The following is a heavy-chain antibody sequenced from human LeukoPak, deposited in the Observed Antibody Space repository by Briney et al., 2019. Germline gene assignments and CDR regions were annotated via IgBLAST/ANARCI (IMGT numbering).Heavy chain of an antibody. CDR3: ARRRPVGYDSSGNYFDY. J-gene: IGHJ4*02. V-gene: IGHV4-34*01. D-gene: IGHD3-22*01. CDR1: GGSFSGYY. CDR2: INHSGST. Sequence: SETLSLTCAVYGGSFSGYYWSWIRQPPGKGLEWIGEINHSGSTNYNPSLKSRVTISVDTSKNQFSLKLSSVTAADTAVYYCARRRPVGYDSSGNYFDYWGQGTLVTVSS.